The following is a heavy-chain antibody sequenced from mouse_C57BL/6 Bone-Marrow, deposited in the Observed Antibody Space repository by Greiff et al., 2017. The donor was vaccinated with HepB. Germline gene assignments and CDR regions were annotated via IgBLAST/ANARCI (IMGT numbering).Heavy chain of an antibody. CDR2: IYPRSGNT. CDR1: GYTFTSYG. Sequence: VKLVESGAELARPGASVKLSCKASGYTFTSYGISWVKQRTGQGLEWIGEIYPRSGNTYYNEKFKGKATLTADKSSSTAYMELRSLTSEDSAVYFCARSLAYYSNYLTFMDYWGQGTSVTVSS. D-gene: IGHD2-5*01. V-gene: IGHV1-81*01. J-gene: IGHJ4*01. CDR3: ARSLAYYSNYLTFMDY.